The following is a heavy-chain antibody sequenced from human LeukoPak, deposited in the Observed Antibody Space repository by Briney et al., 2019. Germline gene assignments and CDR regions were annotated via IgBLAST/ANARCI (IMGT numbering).Heavy chain of an antibody. CDR3: AKEVQDIVVSPAEGYFDY. CDR2: ISSSSSYI. Sequence: GGSLRLSCAAPGFTFSSMNWVRQAPGKGLEWVSSISSSSSYIYYTDSVKGRFTISRDNAKNSLYLQMNSLRAEDTAVYYCAKEVQDIVVSPAEGYFDYWGQGTPVTVSS. D-gene: IGHD2-2*01. J-gene: IGHJ4*02. CDR1: GFTFSS. V-gene: IGHV3-21*01.